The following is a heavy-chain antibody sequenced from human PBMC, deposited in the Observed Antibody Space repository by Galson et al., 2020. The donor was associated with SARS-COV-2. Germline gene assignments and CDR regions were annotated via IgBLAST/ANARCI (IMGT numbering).Heavy chain of an antibody. CDR2: INHSGST. D-gene: IGHD3-3*01. J-gene: IGHJ3*01. CDR1: GGSFSGFS. Sequence: SETLSLTCAVYGGSFSGFSWNWIRQPPGKGLEWIGEINHSGSTNYNPSLKSRVTISVDTSKNQFSLKLNSVTAADTAVYYCARARVITIFAVVITRDTFDFWGQGAMVTVSS. V-gene: IGHV4-34*01. CDR3: ARARVITIFAVVITRDTFDF.